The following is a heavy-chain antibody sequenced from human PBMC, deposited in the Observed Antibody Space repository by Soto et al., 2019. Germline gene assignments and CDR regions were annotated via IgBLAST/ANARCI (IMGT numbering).Heavy chain of an antibody. J-gene: IGHJ4*02. D-gene: IGHD6-6*01. CDR1: GDSIRGSSYY. CDR3: ATHPGSSSNS. V-gene: IGHV4-39*01. CDR2: IYYTGST. Sequence: PSETLSLTCTVSGDSIRGSSYYWGWIRQPPGKGLEWIASIYYTGSTFYNPSLKGRVTISVDTSKNQFSLNLNSVTDADTAIYYCATHPGSSSNSWGQGTLVTVSS.